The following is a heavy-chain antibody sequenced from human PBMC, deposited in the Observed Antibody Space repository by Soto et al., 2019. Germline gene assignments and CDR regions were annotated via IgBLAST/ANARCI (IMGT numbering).Heavy chain of an antibody. CDR1: GGSISDDTYY. CDR3: ARHNGPLYVGYYYDMDV. CDR2: IYYSGST. V-gene: IGHV4-39*01. Sequence: SETLSLTCTVSGGSISDDTYYWGWIRQPPGKGLEWIGSIYYSGSTSYNPSLKSRVTMSVDTSKNQFSLKLSSVTAADTAVYYCARHNGPLYVGYYYDMDVWGQGTTVTVSS. D-gene: IGHD3-16*01. J-gene: IGHJ6*02.